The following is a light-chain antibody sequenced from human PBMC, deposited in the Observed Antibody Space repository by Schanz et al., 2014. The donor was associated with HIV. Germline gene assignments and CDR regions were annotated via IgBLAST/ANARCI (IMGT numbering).Light chain of an antibody. Sequence: SALTQPPSASGSPGQSVTISCTGTSSDVGGYNYVSWYQQHPGKAPKLMIYEVSKRPSGVPDRFSGSKSGNTASLTVSGLQAEDEADYYCCSYAGSSTWVFGGGTKVTVL. J-gene: IGLJ3*02. CDR1: SSDVGGYNY. CDR2: EVS. CDR3: CSYAGSSTWV. V-gene: IGLV2-8*01.